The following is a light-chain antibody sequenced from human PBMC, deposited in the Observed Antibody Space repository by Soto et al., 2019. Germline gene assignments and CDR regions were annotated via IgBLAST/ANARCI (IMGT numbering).Light chain of an antibody. V-gene: IGKV1-9*01. J-gene: IGKJ4*01. CDR3: QQYNSYST. CDR1: QDIASY. Sequence: IQLTQSPSSLSASVGDRVTITCRASQDIASYLAWYQQKPGKAPKLLIFLASTLQGGVPSRFSGSGSGTDFTLTISSLQPEDLATYYCQQYNSYSTFGGGTKVEIK. CDR2: LAS.